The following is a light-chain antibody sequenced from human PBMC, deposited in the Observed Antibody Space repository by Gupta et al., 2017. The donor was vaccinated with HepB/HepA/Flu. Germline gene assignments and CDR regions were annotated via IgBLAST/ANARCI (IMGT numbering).Light chain of an antibody. CDR2: DAS. Sequence: EIVLTQYPATLSLSPGERATLSCRARQSVSSYLAWYQQKPSQAPRLLIYDASDRATGIPARFSGSGCGTGFTLTISSRGPEDFAVYSCQQRSNWPPSLTFGGGTKVEIK. CDR1: QSVSSY. V-gene: IGKV3-11*01. CDR3: QQRSNWPPSLT. J-gene: IGKJ4*01.